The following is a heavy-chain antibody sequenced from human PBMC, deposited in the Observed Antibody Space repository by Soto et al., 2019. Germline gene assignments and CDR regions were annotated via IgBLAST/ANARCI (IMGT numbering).Heavy chain of an antibody. CDR1: GGSINTGGYY. V-gene: IGHV4-31*03. J-gene: IGHJ6*02. D-gene: IGHD2-15*01. CDR3: ARDGDCSGGSCYLGYGLDV. CDR2: IYYSGTT. Sequence: SETLSLTCTVSGGSINTGGYYWSWIRQHPAKGLEWIGNIYYSGTTDYNPSLKSRVTISIDTSKNQFSLKLISVTAADTAMHYCARDGDCSGGSCYLGYGLDVWGQGTTVTAP.